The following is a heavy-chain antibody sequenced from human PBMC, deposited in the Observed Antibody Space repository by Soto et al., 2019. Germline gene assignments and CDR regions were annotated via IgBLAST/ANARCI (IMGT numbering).Heavy chain of an antibody. Sequence: QVQLVQSGAEVKKPGFSVKVSCKASGGTFSSYAISWVRQAPGQGLEWMGGIIPIFGTANYAQKFQGRVTITADESTSTAYMELSSLRSEDTAVYYCARAPPSSYQLLPSWFDPWGQGTLVTVSS. D-gene: IGHD2-2*01. V-gene: IGHV1-69*01. J-gene: IGHJ5*02. CDR1: GGTFSSYA. CDR3: ARAPPSSYQLLPSWFDP. CDR2: IIPIFGTA.